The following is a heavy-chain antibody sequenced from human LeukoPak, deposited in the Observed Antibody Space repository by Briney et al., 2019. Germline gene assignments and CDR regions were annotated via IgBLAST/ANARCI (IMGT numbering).Heavy chain of an antibody. V-gene: IGHV4-30-2*01. Sequence: SETLSLTCAVSAGSISSGGYSWSWIRQRPGKGLEWIGYIYHSGSTYYNPSLKSRVTISVDRSKNQFSLKLSSVTAADTAVYYCARGTGDRYYYYGMDVWGQGTTVTVSS. J-gene: IGHJ6*02. CDR3: ARGTGDRYYYYGMDV. CDR1: AGSISSGGYS. CDR2: IYHSGST. D-gene: IGHD7-27*01.